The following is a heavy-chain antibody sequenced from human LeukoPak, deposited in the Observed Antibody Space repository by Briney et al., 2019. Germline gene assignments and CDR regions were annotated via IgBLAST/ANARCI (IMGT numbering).Heavy chain of an antibody. CDR3: ATYGDYVAAPLN. J-gene: IGHJ4*02. V-gene: IGHV1-24*01. CDR1: RYTLTELS. CDR2: FDPEDGET. Sequence: GASVKVSCKVSRYTLTELSMHWVRQAPGKGLEWMGGFDPEDGETIYAQKFQGRVTMTEDTSTDTAYMELSSLRSEDTAVYYCATYGDYVAAPLNWGQGTLVTVSS. D-gene: IGHD4-17*01.